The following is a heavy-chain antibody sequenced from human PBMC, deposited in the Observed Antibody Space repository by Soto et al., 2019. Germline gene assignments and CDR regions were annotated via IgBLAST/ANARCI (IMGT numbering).Heavy chain of an antibody. CDR2: ISSSSTYM. J-gene: IGHJ3*01. Sequence: EVQLVESGGGLVKSGGSLRLSCAASGFTFSSYSMNWARQTPGKGLGWVSSISSSSTYMYYADSVKGRFTMSRDNAENSLYLQMNSLRAEDTAIYYCARSLGGAFNLWGQGTMVTVSS. V-gene: IGHV3-21*01. CDR1: GFTFSSYS. CDR3: ARSLGGAFNL.